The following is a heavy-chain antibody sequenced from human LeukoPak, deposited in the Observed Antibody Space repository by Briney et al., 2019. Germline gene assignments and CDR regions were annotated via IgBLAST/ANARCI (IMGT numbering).Heavy chain of an antibody. J-gene: IGHJ4*02. D-gene: IGHD3-22*01. CDR1: GGSISSGDYY. CDR2: IYYSGST. Sequence: SETLSLTCIVSGGSISSGDYYWSWIRQPPGKGLEWIGYIYYSGSTYYNPSLKSRITMSVDTSKSQFSLKLSSVTAADTAVYYCATHSSSYSYFDYWGQGTLVTVSS. V-gene: IGHV4-30-4*01. CDR3: ATHSSSYSYFDY.